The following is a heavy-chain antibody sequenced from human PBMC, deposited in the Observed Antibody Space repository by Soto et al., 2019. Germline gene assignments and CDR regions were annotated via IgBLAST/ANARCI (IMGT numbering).Heavy chain of an antibody. D-gene: IGHD6-19*01. CDR2: ISDIGGTT. CDR1: GFTFNSYA. Sequence: EVQLLESGGGLVQPGRSLRLSCAVSGFTFNSYAVSWVRQAPGKGLEWVSAISDIGGTTYYADSVKGRFTISRDNSKNTLYLQMNSLRAEDTAVYYCAREYSSAWKTVDYWGQGTLVTVSS. J-gene: IGHJ4*02. V-gene: IGHV3-23*01. CDR3: AREYSSAWKTVDY.